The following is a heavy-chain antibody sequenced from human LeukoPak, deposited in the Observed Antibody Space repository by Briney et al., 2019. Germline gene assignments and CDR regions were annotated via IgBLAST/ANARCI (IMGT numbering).Heavy chain of an antibody. D-gene: IGHD2-21*01. CDR1: GFTFSSYW. J-gene: IGHJ3*02. CDR3: ARGVAYCGGDCYDAFDI. Sequence: GGSLRLSCAASGFTFSSYWMSWVRQAPGKGLEWVSSISSSSSYIYYADSVKGRFTISRDNAKNSLYLQMNSLRAEDTAVYYCARGVAYCGGDCYDAFDIWGQGTMVTVSS. V-gene: IGHV3-21*01. CDR2: ISSSSSYI.